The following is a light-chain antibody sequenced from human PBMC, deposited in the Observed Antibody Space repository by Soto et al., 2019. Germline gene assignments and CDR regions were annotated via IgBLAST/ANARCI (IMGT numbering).Light chain of an antibody. J-gene: IGLJ3*02. Sequence: QSVLTQPPSASGSPGQSVTISCTGTSSDVGAYNYVSWYQQHAGKAPKLVIYEVTKRPSGVPDRFSGSKSANTASLTVPGLQSEDEADYYCRSFASSNTWVFGGGTKLTVL. CDR1: SSDVGAYNY. V-gene: IGLV2-8*01. CDR2: EVT. CDR3: RSFASSNTWV.